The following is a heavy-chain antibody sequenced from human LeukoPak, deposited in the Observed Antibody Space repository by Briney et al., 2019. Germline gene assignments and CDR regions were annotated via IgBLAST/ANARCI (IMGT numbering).Heavy chain of an antibody. CDR1: GFTLSSSW. CDR2: ISRDGSKI. Sequence: GGSLRLSCAASGFTLSSSWMHWVRQVPGKGLEWVSLISRDGSKIGYADSVKGRFTISRDIASNMPYLQMNSLRAEDTALYYCVRADSEWGQGTLVTVSS. D-gene: IGHD1-26*01. CDR3: VRADSE. V-gene: IGHV3-74*01. J-gene: IGHJ4*02.